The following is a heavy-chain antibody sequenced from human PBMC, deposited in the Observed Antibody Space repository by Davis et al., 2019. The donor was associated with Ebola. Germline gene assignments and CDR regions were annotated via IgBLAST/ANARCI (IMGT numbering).Heavy chain of an antibody. CDR1: GGTLTSYA. J-gene: IGHJ5*02. CDR2: IIATLGIA. V-gene: IGHV1-69*04. D-gene: IGHD6-13*01. Sequence: SVKVSCKAVGGTLTSYAMTWVRQAPGQGLEWMGRIIATLGIADYAQKFQGRVTVTADRSTSTAYMELSSLRSEDTAVYYCARSWGIAAAGPWFNWFDPWGQGTLVTVSS. CDR3: ARSWGIAAAGPWFNWFDP.